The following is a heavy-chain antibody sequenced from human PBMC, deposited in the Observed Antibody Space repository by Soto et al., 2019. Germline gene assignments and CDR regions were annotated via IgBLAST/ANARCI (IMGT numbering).Heavy chain of an antibody. J-gene: IGHJ4*02. D-gene: IGHD6-25*01. CDR2: INAGNGNT. CDR1: GYTFTTYA. CDR3: ARGGQAALKWNFDY. V-gene: IGHV1-3*01. Sequence: QVQLVQSGAEVKKPGASVKVSCKASGYTFTTYAMHWVRQAPGQRLEWMGWINAGNGNTKYSQKFQGRVTVTRDTSASTAYMELSSLRSEDTAVYYCARGGQAALKWNFDYWGQGTLVTVPS.